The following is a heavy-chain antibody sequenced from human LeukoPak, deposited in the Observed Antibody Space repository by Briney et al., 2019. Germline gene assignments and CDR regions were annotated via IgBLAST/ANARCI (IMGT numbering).Heavy chain of an antibody. CDR2: IYYSGST. Sequence: PSETLSLTCTVSGGSVSSGSYYWSWIRQPLGKGLEWIGYIYYSGSTNYNPSLKSRVTISVDTSKNQFSLKLSSVTAADTAVYYCAGVGSGSYKFDYWGQGTLVTVSS. CDR1: GGSVSSGSYY. V-gene: IGHV4-61*01. J-gene: IGHJ4*02. D-gene: IGHD3-10*01. CDR3: AGVGSGSYKFDY.